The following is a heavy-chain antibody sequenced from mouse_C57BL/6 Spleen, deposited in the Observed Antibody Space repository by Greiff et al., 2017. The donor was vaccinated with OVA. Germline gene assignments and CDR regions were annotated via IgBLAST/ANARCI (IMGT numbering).Heavy chain of an antibody. CDR2: ISSGGSYT. CDR3: ARQDSNYPY. V-gene: IGHV5-6*01. CDR1: GFAFSSYG. D-gene: IGHD2-5*01. J-gene: IGHJ3*01. Sequence: EVQGVESGGDLVKPGGSLKLSCAASGFAFSSYGMSWVRQTPDKRLEWVATISSGGSYTYYPDSVKGRFTISRDNAKNTLYLQMSSLKSEDTAMYYCARQDSNYPYWGQGTLVTVSA.